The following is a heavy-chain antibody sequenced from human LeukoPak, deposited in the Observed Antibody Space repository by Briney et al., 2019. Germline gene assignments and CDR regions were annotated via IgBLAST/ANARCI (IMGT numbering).Heavy chain of an antibody. CDR2: ISYDGSNK. V-gene: IGHV3-30*03. D-gene: IGHD2-2*01. Sequence: PGRSLRLSCAASGFTFSSYGMHWVRQAPGKGLEWVAVISYDGSNKYYADSVKGRFTISRDNSKNTLYLQMNSLRAEDTAVYYCARDDQLFWYFDLWGRGTLVTVSS. CDR1: GFTFSSYG. CDR3: ARDDQLFWYFDL. J-gene: IGHJ2*01.